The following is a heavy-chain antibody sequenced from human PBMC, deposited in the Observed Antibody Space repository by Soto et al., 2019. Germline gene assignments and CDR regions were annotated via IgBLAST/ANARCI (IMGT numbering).Heavy chain of an antibody. D-gene: IGHD3-10*01. J-gene: IGHJ5*02. CDR2: INPSGAST. V-gene: IGHV1-46*01. Sequence: ASVKVSCKASGYVFSSYYMHWVRQAPGQGLEWMGIINPSGASTSYAQKFQGRVTMTRDTSTSTLCRELSSLRSEDTAVYYCARDRDYPGNVWFDPWGQGTLVTVSS. CDR3: ARDRDYPGNVWFDP. CDR1: GYVFSSYY.